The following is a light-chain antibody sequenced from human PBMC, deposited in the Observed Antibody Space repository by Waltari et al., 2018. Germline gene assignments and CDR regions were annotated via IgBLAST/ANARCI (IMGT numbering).Light chain of an antibody. CDR3: MQGTHFPPLT. V-gene: IGKV2-30*02. CDR1: QSLLHKCGNTF. Sequence: DSVMTQSPLYLAIMPGQSASMTWRASQSLLHKCGNTFLSWFLQKPGQPPRRLIYKVSNRDSGVPDRFSGSGAGTDFTLKISRVEAEDVGVYYCMQGTHFPPLTFGGGTKVEIK. J-gene: IGKJ4*01. CDR2: KVS.